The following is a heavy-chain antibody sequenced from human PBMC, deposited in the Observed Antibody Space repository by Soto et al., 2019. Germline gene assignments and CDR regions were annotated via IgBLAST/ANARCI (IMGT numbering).Heavy chain of an antibody. CDR1: GYTFTGYY. Sequence: QVQLVQSGAEVKKPGASVKVSCKASGYTFTGYYMHWVRQAPGQGLEWMGWINPNSGGTSYAQKFQGWVTVTRDTSISTAYMELSRLRSDDTAVYYCASDSEAGALDYWGQGTLVTVSS. CDR3: ASDSEAGALDY. CDR2: INPNSGGT. D-gene: IGHD1-26*01. J-gene: IGHJ4*02. V-gene: IGHV1-2*04.